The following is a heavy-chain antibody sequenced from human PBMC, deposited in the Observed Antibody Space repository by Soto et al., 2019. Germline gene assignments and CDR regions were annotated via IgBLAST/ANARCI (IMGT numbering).Heavy chain of an antibody. Sequence: ASVKVSCKASGYTFTSYYMHWVRQAPGQGLEWMGIINPSGGSTSYAQKFQGRVTMTRDTSTSTVYMELSSLRSEDTAVYYCAREDGRDYGDPVIDYWGQGTLVTVSS. V-gene: IGHV1-46*03. J-gene: IGHJ4*02. D-gene: IGHD4-17*01. CDR1: GYTFTSYY. CDR2: INPSGGST. CDR3: AREDGRDYGDPVIDY.